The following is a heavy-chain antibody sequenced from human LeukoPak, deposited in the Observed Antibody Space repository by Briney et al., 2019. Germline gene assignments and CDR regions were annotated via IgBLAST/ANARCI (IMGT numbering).Heavy chain of an antibody. CDR2: IYYSGST. V-gene: IGHV4-59*01. J-gene: IGHJ6*03. CDR1: GGSISNYY. Sequence: SETLSLTCTVSGGSISNYYWTWIRQPPGKGLEWIVFIYYSGSTNYHPSLKSRVTISVDTSKNQFSLKLSSVTAADTAVYYCARRSRSADYYYYYMDVWGKGTTVTVSS. CDR3: ARRSRSADYYYYYMDV. D-gene: IGHD6-25*01.